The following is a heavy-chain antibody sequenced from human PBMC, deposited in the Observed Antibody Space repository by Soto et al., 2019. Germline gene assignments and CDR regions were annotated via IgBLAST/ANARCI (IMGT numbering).Heavy chain of an antibody. CDR2: ISGSGGST. CDR3: AKDRGYGDLRLGYDMDV. J-gene: IGHJ6*02. D-gene: IGHD4-17*01. Sequence: PGGSLRLSCAASGFTFSSYAMSWVRQAPGKGLEWVSAISGSGGSTYYADSVKGRFTISRDNSKNTLYLQMNSLRAEDTAVYYCAKDRGYGDLRLGYDMDVWGQGTTVTSP. CDR1: GFTFSSYA. V-gene: IGHV3-23*01.